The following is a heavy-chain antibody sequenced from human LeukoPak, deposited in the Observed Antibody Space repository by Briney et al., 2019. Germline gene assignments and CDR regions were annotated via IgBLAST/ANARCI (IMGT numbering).Heavy chain of an antibody. D-gene: IGHD2-2*01. CDR3: ARVGSTPAKFDH. Sequence: PSETLSLTCAVSGVSFGRYSWTWIRQSPGKGLECIGEINFSGSTKYNPSLKSRVTMSVDTSKNQFSLKLASVTAADTAIYFCARVGSTPAKFDHWGQGTLVTVSS. V-gene: IGHV4-34*01. J-gene: IGHJ4*02. CDR2: INFSGST. CDR1: GVSFGRYS.